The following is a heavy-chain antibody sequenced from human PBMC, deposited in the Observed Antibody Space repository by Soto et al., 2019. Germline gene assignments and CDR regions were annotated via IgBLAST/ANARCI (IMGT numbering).Heavy chain of an antibody. D-gene: IGHD1-7*01. Sequence: SETRSLTCTGSGGSISSGDYYWSWIRQPPGKGLEWIGYIYYSGSTYYNPSLKSRVTISVDTSKNQFSLKLSSVTAADTDVYYCARVPANWNYPDYWGQGTLVTVS. CDR1: GGSISSGDYY. V-gene: IGHV4-30-4*01. CDR3: ARVPANWNYPDY. CDR2: IYYSGST. J-gene: IGHJ4*02.